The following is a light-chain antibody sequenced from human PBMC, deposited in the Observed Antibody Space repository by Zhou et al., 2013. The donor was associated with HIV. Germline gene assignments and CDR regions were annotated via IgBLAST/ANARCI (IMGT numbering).Light chain of an antibody. J-gene: IGKJ1*01. CDR3: QQYNSVSPWT. CDR1: QSISNW. V-gene: IGKV1-5*03. Sequence: DIQMTQSPSTLSASVGDRVTIACRASQSISNWLAWYQKRPGKAPKLLISKASTLESGVPSRFSGSGSGTEFTLTISGLQPDDFATYYCQQYNSVSPWTFGQGTKVEVK. CDR2: KAS.